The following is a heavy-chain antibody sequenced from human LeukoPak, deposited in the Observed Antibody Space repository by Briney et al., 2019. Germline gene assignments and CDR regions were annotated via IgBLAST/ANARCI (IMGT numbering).Heavy chain of an antibody. CDR3: ARDKTVSALRRDYMDV. J-gene: IGHJ6*03. Sequence: PGGSLRLSCVASGFTVSNYWIHWVRQVPGKGLVWGSRINLDGSTTTYADSVKGRFTISRDNAKTTLYLQMNSLRAEDTALYYCARDKTVSALRRDYMDVWGKGTTVTVSS. D-gene: IGHD4-17*01. V-gene: IGHV3-74*01. CDR2: INLDGSTT. CDR1: GFTVSNYW.